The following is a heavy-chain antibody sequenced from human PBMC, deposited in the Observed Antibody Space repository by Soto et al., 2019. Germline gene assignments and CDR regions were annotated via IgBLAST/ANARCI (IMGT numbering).Heavy chain of an antibody. Sequence: EVQLVESGGGLVQPGGSLRLSCAASGFTFSSYSMNWVRQAPGKGLEWVSYISSSSSTIYYADSVKGRFTISRDNAKNSLYLQMNSLRAEDTAVYYCARDSSYYLLLHDAFDIWGQGTMVTVSS. CDR3: ARDSSYYLLLHDAFDI. D-gene: IGHD3-10*01. CDR2: ISSSSSTI. V-gene: IGHV3-48*01. J-gene: IGHJ3*02. CDR1: GFTFSSYS.